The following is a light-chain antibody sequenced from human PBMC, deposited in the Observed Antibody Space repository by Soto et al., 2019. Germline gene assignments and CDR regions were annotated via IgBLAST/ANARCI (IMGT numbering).Light chain of an antibody. CDR1: SSDVGDYNY. J-gene: IGLJ3*02. CDR2: EVS. CDR3: SSYTNSNTV. V-gene: IGLV2-14*01. Sequence: QSVLTQPASMSGSPGQSITISCTGTSSDVGDYNYVSWYQQHPGKAPKLMIYEVSNRPSGVSNRLSGSKSGNTASLTISGLQAEDEADYYCSSYTNSNTVFGGGTKLTVL.